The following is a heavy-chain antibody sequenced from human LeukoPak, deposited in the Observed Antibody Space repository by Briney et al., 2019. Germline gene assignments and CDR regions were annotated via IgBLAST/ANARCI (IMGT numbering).Heavy chain of an antibody. CDR3: ARARTSIRFTDSFDI. V-gene: IGHV1-69*16. D-gene: IGHD2-21*01. J-gene: IGHJ3*02. CDR2: IIPILRSA. Sequence: ASVKVSCKTSGVTFSNNSTTWVRQAPGQGLEWLGGIIPILRSASYAQKFRGRLRMTSDESTTIAYMELSSLSSDDTAMYFCARARTSIRFTDSFDIWGQGTLVTVSS. CDR1: GVTFSNNS.